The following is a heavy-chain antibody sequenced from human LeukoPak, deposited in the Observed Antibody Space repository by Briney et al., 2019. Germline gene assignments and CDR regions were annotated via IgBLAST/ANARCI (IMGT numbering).Heavy chain of an antibody. V-gene: IGHV3-30-3*01. Sequence: GGSLRLSCAASGFTFSSYAMHWVRQAPSKGLEWVAVISYDGSNKYYADSVKGRFTISRDNSKNTLYLQMNSLRAEDTAVYYCAKVGLPYYYDSSGYYHDYWGQGTLVTVSS. CDR3: AKVGLPYYYDSSGYYHDY. CDR1: GFTFSSYA. D-gene: IGHD3-22*01. CDR2: ISYDGSNK. J-gene: IGHJ4*02.